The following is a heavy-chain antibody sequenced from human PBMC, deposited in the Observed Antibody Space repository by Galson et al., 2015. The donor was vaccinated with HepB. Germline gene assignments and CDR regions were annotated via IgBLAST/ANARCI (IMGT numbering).Heavy chain of an antibody. J-gene: IGHJ5*02. CDR3: AREGARQYNLNDLDIIISYNWFDP. Sequence: SVKVSCKASGGTFSNNSIIWVRQPPGQGLEWMGGIIPIFGTSNFAQKFQGRVTMTADESTSTAYMELSSLRSDDTAVYYCAREGARQYNLNDLDIIISYNWFDPWGQGTLVTVSA. V-gene: IGHV1-69*13. CDR2: IIPIFGTS. D-gene: IGHD1-20*01. CDR1: GGTFSNNS.